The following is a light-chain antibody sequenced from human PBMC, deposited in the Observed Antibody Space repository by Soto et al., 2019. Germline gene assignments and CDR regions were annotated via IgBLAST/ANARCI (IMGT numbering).Light chain of an antibody. CDR3: QQYGSSPNT. CDR2: GTS. CDR1: QSVSSSN. V-gene: IGKV3-20*01. J-gene: IGKJ2*01. Sequence: DIVLTQSPGTLSLSPGERATLSCRASQSVSSSNLAWYQQNPGQAPWLLISGTSSRATGVPDRFSGSGSGTDFTLTIRRLEPEDFAVYYCQQYGSSPNTFGQGTKLEIK.